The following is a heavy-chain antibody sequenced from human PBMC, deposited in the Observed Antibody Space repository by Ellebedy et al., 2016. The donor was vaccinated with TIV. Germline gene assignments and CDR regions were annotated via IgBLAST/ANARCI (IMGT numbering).Heavy chain of an antibody. Sequence: GGSLRLSCAASGFTFSDSNMSWIRQAPGKGLEWISYVSSSGSTMSYADSVRGRFTISRDNSKNTLYLQMNSLRADDTAVYYCAKLSQPQLLPDYRHAFDIWGQGTMVTVSS. CDR1: GFTFSDSN. D-gene: IGHD5-12*01. CDR3: AKLSQPQLLPDYRHAFDI. J-gene: IGHJ3*02. CDR2: VSSSGSTM. V-gene: IGHV3-11*01.